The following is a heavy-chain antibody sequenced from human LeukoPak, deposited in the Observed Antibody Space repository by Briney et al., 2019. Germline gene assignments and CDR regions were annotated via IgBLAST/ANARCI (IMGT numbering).Heavy chain of an antibody. CDR2: IYTSGST. V-gene: IGHV4-61*02. CDR1: GGSISSGSYY. J-gene: IGHJ5*02. Sequence: PSETLSLTCTVSGGSISSGSYYWSWIRQPAGKGLEWIGRIYTSGSTNYNPSLKSRVTISVDTSKNQFSLKLSSVTAADTAVYYCARVSGAGSGWYFWFDPWGQGTLVTVSS. D-gene: IGHD6-19*01. CDR3: ARVSGAGSGWYFWFDP.